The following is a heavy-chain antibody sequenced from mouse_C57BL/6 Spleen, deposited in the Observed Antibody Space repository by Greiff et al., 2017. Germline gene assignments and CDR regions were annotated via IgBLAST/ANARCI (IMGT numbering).Heavy chain of an antibody. CDR3: ASHYYGNTYLDD. J-gene: IGHJ2*01. D-gene: IGHD2-1*01. CDR2: IDPEDGVT. Sequence: EVQLLASVAELVTPGASVKLSCTASGFNFKDYYIPCVKQRTEQGLEWIGRIDPEDGVTKYAPKFQGKATITADTSSNTAYLQLSSLTAEDTAVYYCASHYYGNTYLDDWGQGTTLTVSS. CDR1: GFNFKDYY. V-gene: IGHV14-2*01.